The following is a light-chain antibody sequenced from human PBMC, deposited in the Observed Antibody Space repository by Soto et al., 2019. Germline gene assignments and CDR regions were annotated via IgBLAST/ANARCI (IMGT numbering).Light chain of an antibody. CDR2: EVS. Sequence: QSALTQPASVSGSPGQSITISCTGTSSDVGNYKYVSWYQQHPGKAPKLMIYEVSNRPSGVSNRFSGPKSGNTASLTISGLQAEDETDYYCFSYTSSGTYVFGTGTQLTVL. CDR3: FSYTSSGTYV. CDR1: SSDVGNYKY. V-gene: IGLV2-14*01. J-gene: IGLJ1*01.